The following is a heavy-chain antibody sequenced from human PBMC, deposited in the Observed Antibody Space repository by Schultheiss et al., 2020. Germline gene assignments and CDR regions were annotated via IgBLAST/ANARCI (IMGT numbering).Heavy chain of an antibody. CDR1: GFTFSSYA. Sequence: GESLKISCAASGFTFSSYAMHWVRQAPGKGLEWVSVISGSGGSRYYADSVKGRFTISRDNAKNTLYLQMNSLRAEDTAVYYCAREVSLGGNLYYYYYGMDVWGQGTTVTVSS. D-gene: IGHD4-23*01. CDR3: AREVSLGGNLYYYYYGMDV. J-gene: IGHJ6*02. V-gene: IGHV3-23*01. CDR2: ISGSGGSR.